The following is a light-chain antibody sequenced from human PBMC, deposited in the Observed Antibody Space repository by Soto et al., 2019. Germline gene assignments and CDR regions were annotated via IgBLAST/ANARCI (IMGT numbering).Light chain of an antibody. CDR3: QQYGHSPRT. Sequence: EIVLTQSPGTLSLSPGDRPTLSCTASQSVADNYLAWYQQKPALAPRLVIYAASRRAIRIPDTFSFSGALTEFSLTITRLEPEDFALYYCQQYGHSPRTFGQGTKVDI. J-gene: IGKJ1*01. V-gene: IGKV3-20*01. CDR1: QSVADNY. CDR2: AAS.